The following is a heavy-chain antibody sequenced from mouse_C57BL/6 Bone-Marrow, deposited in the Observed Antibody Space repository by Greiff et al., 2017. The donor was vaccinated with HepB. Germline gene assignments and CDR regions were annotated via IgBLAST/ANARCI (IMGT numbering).Heavy chain of an antibody. V-gene: IGHV1-80*01. CDR1: GYAFSSYW. CDR2: IYPGDGDT. D-gene: IGHD2-10*02. J-gene: IGHJ4*01. Sequence: QVQLQQSGAELVKPGASVKISCKASGYAFSSYWMNWVKQRPGKGLEWIGQIYPGDGDTNYNGKFKGKATLTADKSSSTAYMQLSSLTSEDSAVYFCARRGMGGNYAMDYWGQGTSVTVSS. CDR3: ARRGMGGNYAMDY.